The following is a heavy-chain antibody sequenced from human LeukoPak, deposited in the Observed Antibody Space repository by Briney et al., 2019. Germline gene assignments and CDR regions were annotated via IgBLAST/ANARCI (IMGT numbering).Heavy chain of an antibody. CDR3: ARDKGGGYGGYFGY. D-gene: IGHD4-23*01. CDR2: IIPIFGTA. V-gene: IGHV1-69*05. Sequence: ASVKVSCKASGGTFSSYAISWVRQAPGQGLEWMGRIIPIFGTANYAQKFQGRVTITTDESTSTAYMELSSLRSEDTAVYYCARDKGGGYGGYFGYWGQGTLVTVSS. CDR1: GGTFSSYA. J-gene: IGHJ4*02.